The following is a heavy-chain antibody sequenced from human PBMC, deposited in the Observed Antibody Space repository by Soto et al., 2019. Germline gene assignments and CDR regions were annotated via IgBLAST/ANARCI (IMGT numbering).Heavy chain of an antibody. J-gene: IGHJ4*02. V-gene: IGHV4-39*01. D-gene: IGHD2-2*01. CDR2: IYYIGST. Sequence: SETLSLTCTVSGGSISSSGYYWGWIRQPPGKGLEWIGSIYYIGSTYYNPSLKSRVTISVDTSKNQFSLKLSSVTAADTAVYYCARNARIGLPEFDYWGQGTLVTVSS. CDR3: ARNARIGLPEFDY. CDR1: GGSISSSGYY.